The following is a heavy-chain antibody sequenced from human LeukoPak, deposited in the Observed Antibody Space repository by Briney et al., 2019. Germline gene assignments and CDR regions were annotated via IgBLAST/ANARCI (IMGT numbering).Heavy chain of an antibody. J-gene: IGHJ6*03. Sequence: SETLSLTCAVYGGSFSGYYWSWIRQPPGKGLEWIGEINHSGSTNYNPSLKSRVTISVDTSKNQFSLKLSSVTAADTAVYYCARGGDVVAPAALMYVWGKGTTVTVSS. D-gene: IGHD2-2*01. V-gene: IGHV4-34*01. CDR2: INHSGST. CDR3: ARGGDVVAPAALMYV. CDR1: GGSFSGYY.